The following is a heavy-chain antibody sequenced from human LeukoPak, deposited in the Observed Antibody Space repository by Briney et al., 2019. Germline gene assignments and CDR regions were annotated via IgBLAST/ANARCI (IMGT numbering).Heavy chain of an antibody. J-gene: IGHJ4*02. D-gene: IGHD6-6*01. CDR2: IRSKANSYAT. CDR3: TRYSSSSGFDY. CDR1: GFTVSSNY. Sequence: PGGSLRLSCAASGFTVSSNYMSWVRQAPGKGLEWVGRIRSKANSYATAYAASVKGRFTISRDDSKNTAYLQMNSLKTEDTAVYYCTRYSSSSGFDYWGQGTLVTVSS. V-gene: IGHV3-73*01.